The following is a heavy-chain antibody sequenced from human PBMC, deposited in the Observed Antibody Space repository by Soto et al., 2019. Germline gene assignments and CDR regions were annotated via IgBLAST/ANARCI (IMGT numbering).Heavy chain of an antibody. Sequence: QVQLQESGPGLVKPSETLSLTCTVSGGSISSYYWSWIRQPPGKGLEWIGYIYYSGSTNYNPSLNSRVTISVDTSKNQFSLKLSSVTAADTAVYYCARRSDYGDYGYYFDYWGQGTLVTVSS. CDR2: IYYSGST. CDR1: GGSISSYY. V-gene: IGHV4-59*08. D-gene: IGHD4-17*01. J-gene: IGHJ4*02. CDR3: ARRSDYGDYGYYFDY.